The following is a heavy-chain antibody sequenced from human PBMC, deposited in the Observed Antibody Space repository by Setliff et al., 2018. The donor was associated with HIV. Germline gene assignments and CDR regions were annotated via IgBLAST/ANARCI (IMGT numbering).Heavy chain of an antibody. J-gene: IGHJ3*01. Sequence: GASVKVSCKTSGYTFTTYYVHWIRQAPGQGLEWMGIINPKDGSTNYAQNFQGRVTVTRDTSTTTVYMELISLRSEDTAVYYCARDQAYYYDDSGFNKGPFDAFDLWGLGTMVTVSS. CDR3: ARDQAYYYDDSGFNKGPFDAFDL. V-gene: IGHV1-46*01. D-gene: IGHD3-22*01. CDR2: INPKDGST. CDR1: GYTFTTYY.